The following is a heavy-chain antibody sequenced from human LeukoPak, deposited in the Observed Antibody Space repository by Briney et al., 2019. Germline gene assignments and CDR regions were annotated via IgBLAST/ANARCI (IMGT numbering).Heavy chain of an antibody. J-gene: IGHJ6*02. Sequence: SETLSLTCTVSGGSISSSSYYWGWIRQPPGKGLEWIGSIYYSGSTYYNPSLKSRVTISVDTSKNQFSLKLSSVTAADTAVYYCARPVLRYFDWLPNGMDVWGQGTTVTVPS. V-gene: IGHV4-39*01. CDR2: IYYSGST. D-gene: IGHD3-9*01. CDR1: GGSISSSSYY. CDR3: ARPVLRYFDWLPNGMDV.